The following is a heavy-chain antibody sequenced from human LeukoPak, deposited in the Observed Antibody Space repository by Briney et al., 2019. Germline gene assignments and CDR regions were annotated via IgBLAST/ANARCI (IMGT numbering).Heavy chain of an antibody. J-gene: IGHJ6*03. V-gene: IGHV3-74*01. CDR3: ARRDIVVVPAATKGGYYYYYYMDV. Sequence: PGGSLRLSCAASGFTVSSNYMSWVRQAPGKGLVWVSRINSDGSSISYADSVKGRFTISRDNAKNTLYLQMNSLRAEDTAVYYCARRDIVVVPAATKGGYYYYYYMDVWGKGTTVTISS. D-gene: IGHD2-2*01. CDR1: GFTVSSNY. CDR2: INSDGSSI.